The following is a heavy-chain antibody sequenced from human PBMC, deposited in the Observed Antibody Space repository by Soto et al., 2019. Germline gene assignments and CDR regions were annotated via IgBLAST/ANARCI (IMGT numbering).Heavy chain of an antibody. CDR1: GFTFSSYG. V-gene: IGHV3-33*01. Sequence: GGSLRLSCAASGFTFSSYGMHWVRQAPGKGLEGVAVIWYDGSNKYYGDSVKGRFTISRDNSKNTLYLQMNSLRAEDTAVYYCVRDMWRFCDTSNCYYFDYWGQGTLVTVSS. CDR2: IWYDGSNK. J-gene: IGHJ4*01. CDR3: VRDMWRFCDTSNCYYFDY. D-gene: IGHD2-2*01.